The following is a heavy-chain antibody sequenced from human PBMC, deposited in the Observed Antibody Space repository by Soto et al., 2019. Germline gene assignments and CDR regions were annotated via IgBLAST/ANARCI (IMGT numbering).Heavy chain of an antibody. CDR1: GFTFSNYA. D-gene: IGHD2-2*01. CDR3: AKCQKSTTCYVDY. V-gene: IGHV3-23*01. Sequence: GGSLRLSCAVSGFTFSNYAVSWVRQVPGKGLEWVSGISGSGGSTYYADSVKGRFTISRDNSKNTRYLQMNSLRAEDTAVYYCAKCQKSTTCYVDYWGQGTLVTVSS. CDR2: ISGSGGST. J-gene: IGHJ4*02.